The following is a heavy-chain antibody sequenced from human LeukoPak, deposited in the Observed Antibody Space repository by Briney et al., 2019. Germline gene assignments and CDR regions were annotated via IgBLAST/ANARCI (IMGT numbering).Heavy chain of an antibody. CDR1: GGTFSSYA. V-gene: IGHV1-69*04. Sequence: ASVKVSCKASGGTFSSYAISWVRQAPGQGLEWMGRIIPILGIANCAQKFQGRVTITTDESTSTAYMELSSLRSEDTAVYYCARGCWAAPEGYCNWFDPWGQGTLVTVSS. D-gene: IGHD2-15*01. CDR3: ARGCWAAPEGYCNWFDP. J-gene: IGHJ5*02. CDR2: IIPILGIA.